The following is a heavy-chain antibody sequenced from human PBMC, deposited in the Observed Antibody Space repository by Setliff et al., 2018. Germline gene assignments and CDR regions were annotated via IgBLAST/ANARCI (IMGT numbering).Heavy chain of an antibody. Sequence: ASVKVSCKASGYTFIDYYMHWVRQAPGQGLEWMGWINPNSGDTNYAQNFQGRVTMTRDTSISTACMELSRLRSDDTAVYYCARGGWHWPEYCHHWGQGTLVTVSS. J-gene: IGHJ1*01. CDR1: GYTFIDYY. CDR3: ARGGWHWPEYCHH. CDR2: INPNSGDT. V-gene: IGHV1-2*02. D-gene: IGHD1-1*01.